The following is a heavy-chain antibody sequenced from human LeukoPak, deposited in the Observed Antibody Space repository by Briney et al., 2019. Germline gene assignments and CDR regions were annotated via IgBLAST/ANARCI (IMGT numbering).Heavy chain of an antibody. CDR3: AKDLGYCSGGSCASGLAGGY. J-gene: IGHJ4*02. Sequence: GGSLRLSCAASEFTFSNYAMNWVRQAPGKGLEWVSGISGGGGSTYYADSVKGRFTISRDNSKNTLYLQMNSLRAEDTVVYYCAKDLGYCSGGSCASGLAGGYWGQGTLVTVSS. CDR2: ISGGGGST. V-gene: IGHV3-23*01. D-gene: IGHD2-15*01. CDR1: EFTFSNYA.